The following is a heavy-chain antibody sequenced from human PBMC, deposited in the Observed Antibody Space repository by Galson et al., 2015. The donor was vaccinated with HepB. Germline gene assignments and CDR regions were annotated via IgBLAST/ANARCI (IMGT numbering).Heavy chain of an antibody. D-gene: IGHD5-18*01. CDR3: ARDVDTTLVQYYFDC. J-gene: IGHJ4*02. CDR1: GFTFSCYG. V-gene: IGHV3-30*03. Sequence: SLRLSCAASGFTFSCYGMHWVRQAPGKGLEWVAVISYDGSNKYYADSVKGRFTISRDHSKNTLYLQMNSLRAEDTAVYYCARDVDTTLVQYYFDCWGQGTLVTVSS. CDR2: ISYDGSNK.